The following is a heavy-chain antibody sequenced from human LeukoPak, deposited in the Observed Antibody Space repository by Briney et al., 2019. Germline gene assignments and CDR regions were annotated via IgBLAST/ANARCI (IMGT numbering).Heavy chain of an antibody. CDR3: ARGHPPVLRYFDWLLHP. D-gene: IGHD3-9*01. V-gene: IGHV1-8*01. CDR1: GYTFTSYD. CDR2: MNPNSGNT. Sequence: ASVKVSCKASGYTFTSYDINWVRQATGQGLEWMGWMNPNSGNTGYAQKFQGRVTMTRNTSISTAYMELSSLRSEDTAVYYCARGHPPVLRYFDWLLHPWGQGTLVTVSS. J-gene: IGHJ5*02.